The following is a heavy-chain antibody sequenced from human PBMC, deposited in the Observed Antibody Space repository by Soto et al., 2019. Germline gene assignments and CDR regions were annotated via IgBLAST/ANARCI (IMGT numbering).Heavy chain of an antibody. J-gene: IGHJ4*02. CDR3: ATDRGGSYPYYFGY. V-gene: IGHV1-8*01. Sequence: ASVKVSCKASGYTFTSYDINWVRQATGQGLEWMGWMNPNSGNTGYAQKFQGRVTMTEDTSTDTAYMELSSLRSEDTAVYYCATDRGGSYPYYFGYWGQGTLVTVSS. D-gene: IGHD1-26*01. CDR2: MNPNSGNT. CDR1: GYTFTSYD.